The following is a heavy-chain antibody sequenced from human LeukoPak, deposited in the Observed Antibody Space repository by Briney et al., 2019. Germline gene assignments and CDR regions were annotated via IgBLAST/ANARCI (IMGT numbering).Heavy chain of an antibody. D-gene: IGHD3-10*02. CDR2: LSPNSGDT. CDR1: RDTFTNYD. CDR3: ARVPPAGGVRGLIPFFDS. V-gene: IGHV1-8*03. J-gene: IGHJ4*02. Sequence: ASVKVSCKASRDTFTNYDINWVRQAAGQGLEWMGWLSPNSGDTGFAQRFQGRVTITRGTSITTAYMELSSLRSEDTAVYYCARVPPAGGVRGLIPFFDSWGQGTPVTVSS.